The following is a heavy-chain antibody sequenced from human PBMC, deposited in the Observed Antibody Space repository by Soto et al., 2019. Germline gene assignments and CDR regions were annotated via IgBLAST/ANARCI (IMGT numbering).Heavy chain of an antibody. V-gene: IGHV1-69*13. J-gene: IGHJ6*02. CDR2: IIPIFGTA. D-gene: IGHD2-15*01. CDR1: GATFSNYA. CDR3: AREGGGGCLKCMEV. Sequence: SSVKVSCKASGATFSNYAMSGVRQTAEQQFEWMGGIIPIFGTANYAQKFQGRVTITADEYTSTDYMELSSLRSEDTAVYYCAREGGGGCLKCMEVWGQGTTVTVSS.